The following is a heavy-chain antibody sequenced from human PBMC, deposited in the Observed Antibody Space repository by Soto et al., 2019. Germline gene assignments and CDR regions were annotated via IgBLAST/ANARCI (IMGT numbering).Heavy chain of an antibody. J-gene: IGHJ4*02. CDR2: ISAYNGNT. CDR3: ERGGYCSSTSCYPPHPFDY. V-gene: IGHV1-18*04. Sequence: ASVKVSWKGSGYTFTSYGISWVRQAPGQGLEWMGWISAYNGNTNYAQKLQGRVTMTTDTSTSTAYMELRSMRSDETAVYYCERGGYCSSTSCYPPHPFDYWAQRTWVTVSS. D-gene: IGHD2-2*01. CDR1: GYTFTSYG.